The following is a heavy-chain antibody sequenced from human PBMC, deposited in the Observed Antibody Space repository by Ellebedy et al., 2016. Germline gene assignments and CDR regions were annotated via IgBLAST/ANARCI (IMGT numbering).Heavy chain of an antibody. CDR1: GFTFSSYG. CDR3: ARGPRVVPAAKNFYYFNMDV. Sequence: GESLKISXAASGFTFSSYGMHWVRQAPGKGLEWVAVISYDGSNKYYADSVKGRFTISRDNSKNTLYLQMNSLRAEDTAVYYCARGPRVVPAAKNFYYFNMDVWGKGTTVTVSS. D-gene: IGHD2-2*01. J-gene: IGHJ6*03. V-gene: IGHV3-30*03. CDR2: ISYDGSNK.